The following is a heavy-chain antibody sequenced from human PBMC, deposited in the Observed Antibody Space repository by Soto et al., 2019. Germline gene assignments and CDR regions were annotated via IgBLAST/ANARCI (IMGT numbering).Heavy chain of an antibody. Sequence: QVQLVESGGSVVQPGRSLRLSCAASGFTFSSYTLHWGRQAPGKGLEWVALISYDGSNKYYADSVKGRFTISRDTSKNTLYLQMNSLRPEDTALFFCARGPYDFWSGYIADAFDVWGQGTMVTVSS. V-gene: IGHV3-30-3*01. CDR3: ARGPYDFWSGYIADAFDV. D-gene: IGHD3-3*01. J-gene: IGHJ3*01. CDR1: GFTFSSYT. CDR2: ISYDGSNK.